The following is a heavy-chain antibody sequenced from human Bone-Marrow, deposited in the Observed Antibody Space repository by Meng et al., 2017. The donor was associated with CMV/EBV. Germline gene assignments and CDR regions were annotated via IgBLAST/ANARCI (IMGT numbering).Heavy chain of an antibody. J-gene: IGHJ4*02. V-gene: IGHV3-30*04. D-gene: IGHD1-1*01. Sequence: LSLTCAASGFTFSDYAMHWVRQAPGKGLEWVAVISFDGSNKFYADTVKGRYTISRDNSKNTLNLQMGSLRAEYTAVYYCAKEKAQERDYWGQGKLVTVAS. CDR3: AKEKAQERDY. CDR2: ISFDGSNK. CDR1: GFTFSDYA.